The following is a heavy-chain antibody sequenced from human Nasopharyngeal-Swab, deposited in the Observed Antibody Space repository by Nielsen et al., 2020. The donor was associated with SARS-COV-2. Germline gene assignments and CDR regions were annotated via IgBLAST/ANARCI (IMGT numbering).Heavy chain of an antibody. CDR1: GYTFTSYD. Sequence: ASVKVSCKASGYTFTSYDLNWVRQATGQGLEWMGWMNPNSGNTGYAQKFQGRVTMTRNTSISTAYMELSSLRSEDTAVYYCARDTRMSYYYYYGMDVWGQGTTVTVSS. D-gene: IGHD2-15*01. CDR2: MNPNSGNT. V-gene: IGHV1-8*01. J-gene: IGHJ6*02. CDR3: ARDTRMSYYYYYGMDV.